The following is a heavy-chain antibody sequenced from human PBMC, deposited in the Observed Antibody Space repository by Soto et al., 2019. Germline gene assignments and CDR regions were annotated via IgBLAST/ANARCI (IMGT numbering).Heavy chain of an antibody. CDR1: GGSISSGGYY. CDR3: ASSSGGRYYDY. V-gene: IGHV4-31*03. Sequence: QVQLQESGPGLVKPSQTLSLTCTVSGGSISSGGYYWSWIRQHPGKGLEWIGYIYYSGSTYYNPSHRSRGTISVDVSKNQFSLKLSSVTAADTAVYYCASSSGGRYYDYWGQGTLVTVSS. CDR2: IYYSGST. D-gene: IGHD2-15*01. J-gene: IGHJ4*02.